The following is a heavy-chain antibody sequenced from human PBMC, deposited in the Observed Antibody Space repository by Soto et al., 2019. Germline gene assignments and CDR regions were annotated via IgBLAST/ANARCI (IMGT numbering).Heavy chain of an antibody. V-gene: IGHV4-4*07. D-gene: IGHD3-3*02. Sequence: PSETLSLTCSVTGGSINNYYWSWVRQSAGKGLEWIGRVFTTGTTDYNPSLKGRVTISVDTSKNQFSLSLRSVTAADTAIYYCARDFNSIFDDFADMRWNFDPWGQGQLVT. CDR3: ARDFNSIFDDFADMRWNFDP. CDR2: VFTTGTT. J-gene: IGHJ5*02. CDR1: GGSINNYY.